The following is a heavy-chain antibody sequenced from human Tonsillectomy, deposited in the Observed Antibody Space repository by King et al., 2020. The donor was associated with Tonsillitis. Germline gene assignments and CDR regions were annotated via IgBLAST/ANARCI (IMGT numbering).Heavy chain of an antibody. D-gene: IGHD3-22*01. CDR2: IKQDGSVT. Sequence: DVQLVESGGGLVQPGGSLRLSCVGSGFTFSNYWMTWVRPAPGKGLEWVANIKQDGSVTYYVDSVRGRFTISRDNAKKAVYLQMDSLRADDTAVYFCARDMNPYDGSVHYDAFDMWGQGTMVTVSS. J-gene: IGHJ3*02. V-gene: IGHV3-7*03. CDR1: GFTFSNYW. CDR3: ARDMNPYDGSVHYDAFDM.